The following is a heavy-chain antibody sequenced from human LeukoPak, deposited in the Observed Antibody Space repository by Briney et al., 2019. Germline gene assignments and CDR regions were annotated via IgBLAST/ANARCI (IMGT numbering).Heavy chain of an antibody. CDR3: ARDIISMVRAFDP. J-gene: IGHJ5*02. Sequence: SQTLSLTCTVSGGAISSGSYYWSWIRQPAGEGLEWIGRIYTSGSTNYNPSLKSRVTISVDTSKNQFSLKLSSVTAADTAVYYCARDIISMVRAFDPWGQGTLVTVSS. D-gene: IGHD3-10*01. V-gene: IGHV4-61*02. CDR2: IYTSGST. CDR1: GGAISSGSYY.